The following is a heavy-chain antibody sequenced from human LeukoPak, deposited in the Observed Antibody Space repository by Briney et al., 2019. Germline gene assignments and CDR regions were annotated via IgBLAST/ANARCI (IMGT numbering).Heavy chain of an antibody. CDR3: ARGDDILTGYYGFDS. J-gene: IGHJ4*02. CDR2: ISSSSDDI. Sequence: GGSLRLSCAASGFTFSTYSLNWVRQAPGKGREWVSSISSSSDDIHYIDSVKGRFTISRDNAKNSLFLQMNSLRAEDTAVYYCARGDDILTGYYGFDSWGQGTLVTVSS. V-gene: IGHV3-21*01. CDR1: GFTFSTYS. D-gene: IGHD3-9*01.